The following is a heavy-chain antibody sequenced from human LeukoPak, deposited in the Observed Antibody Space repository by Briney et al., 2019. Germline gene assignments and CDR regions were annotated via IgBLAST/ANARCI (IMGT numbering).Heavy chain of an antibody. CDR3: AKVKQQLVLRHDAFDI. J-gene: IGHJ3*02. CDR2: ISWNSGSI. Sequence: GGSLRLSCAASGFTFDDYAMHWVRQAPGKGLEWVSGISWNSGSIGYADPVKGRFTISRDNAKNSLYLQMNSLRAEDTALYYCAKVKQQLVLRHDAFDIWGQGTMVTVSS. V-gene: IGHV3-9*01. CDR1: GFTFDDYA. D-gene: IGHD6-13*01.